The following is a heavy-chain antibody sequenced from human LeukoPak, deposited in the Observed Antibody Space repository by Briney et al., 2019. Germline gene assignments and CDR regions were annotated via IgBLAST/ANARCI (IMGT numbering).Heavy chain of an antibody. CDR3: AREAYGSGRRLGLDV. J-gene: IGHJ6*02. CDR1: GYPSLNYY. V-gene: IGHV1-46*01. CDR2: INPSGGST. Sequence: ASVKASCKASGYPSLNYYIHWERHAPEQGLEWIGIINPSGGSTTYAQKFQGRVTMTRDTSTSTVDMELSSLGSEDTGVYYCAREAYGSGRRLGLDVWGQGTTVSVS. D-gene: IGHD3-10*01.